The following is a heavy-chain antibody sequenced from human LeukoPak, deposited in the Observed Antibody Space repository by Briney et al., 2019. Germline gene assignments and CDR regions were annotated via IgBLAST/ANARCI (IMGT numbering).Heavy chain of an antibody. J-gene: IGHJ5*02. Sequence: ASVKVSCKASGYTFTTYYIHWVRQAPGQGLEWMGWINSNSGVTDYVQEFQGRATMTRDTSITTVYMELSGPRSDDTAVYYCARGVKNWFDPWGQGTLVTVSS. CDR3: ARGVKNWFDP. CDR2: INSNSGVT. V-gene: IGHV1-2*02. CDR1: GYTFTTYY.